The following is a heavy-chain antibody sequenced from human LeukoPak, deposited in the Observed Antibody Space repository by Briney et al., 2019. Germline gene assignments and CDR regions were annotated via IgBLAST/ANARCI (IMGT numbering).Heavy chain of an antibody. J-gene: IGHJ5*02. D-gene: IGHD4-17*01. CDR2: INHSGST. CDR3: ARDRGHYGNWFDP. Sequence: SETLSLTCAVYGGSFSGYYRSWIRQPPGKGLEWIGEINHSGSTNYNPSLKSRVTISVDTSKNQFPLKLSSVTAADTAVYYCARDRGHYGNWFDPWGQGTLVTVSS. V-gene: IGHV4-34*01. CDR1: GGSFSGYY.